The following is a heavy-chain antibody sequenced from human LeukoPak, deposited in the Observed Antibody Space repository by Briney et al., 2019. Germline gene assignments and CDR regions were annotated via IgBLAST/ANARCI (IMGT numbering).Heavy chain of an antibody. V-gene: IGHV1-8*01. Sequence: ASVKVSCKASGYTFTSYDINWVRQATGQGLEWMGWMNPNSGNTGSAQKFQGRVTISRNTSISIAYMELSSLRYEDTAVYYCVRGVGRFLQWSVPDAFDIWGQGTMVTVSS. CDR1: GYTFTSYD. CDR3: VRGVGRFLQWSVPDAFDI. D-gene: IGHD3-3*01. J-gene: IGHJ3*02. CDR2: MNPNSGNT.